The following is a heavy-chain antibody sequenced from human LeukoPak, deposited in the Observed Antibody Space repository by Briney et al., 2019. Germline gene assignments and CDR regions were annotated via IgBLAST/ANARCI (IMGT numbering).Heavy chain of an antibody. CDR1: GGTFISYA. V-gene: IGHV1-69*13. CDR2: IIPSFGRA. Sequence: GASVKVSCKASGGTFISYAISWVRQAPGQGLEWMGGIIPSFGRANYAQKLQGRVTITADESTSTAYMELSSLRAEDTAVYYCARDPVGATTKLDASDIWGQGTMVTVSS. J-gene: IGHJ3*02. CDR3: ARDPVGATTKLDASDI. D-gene: IGHD1-26*01.